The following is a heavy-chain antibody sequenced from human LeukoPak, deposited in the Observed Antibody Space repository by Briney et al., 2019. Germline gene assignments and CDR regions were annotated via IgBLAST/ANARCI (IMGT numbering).Heavy chain of an antibody. CDR2: IYTSGST. D-gene: IGHD3-22*01. V-gene: IGHV4-61*02. J-gene: IGHJ4*02. CDR3: ARDLNYYDSSGHDPPGGC. Sequence: SETLSLTCTVSGGSISSGSYYWSWIRQPAGKGLEWIGRIYTSGSTNYNPSLKSRVTISVDTSKNQFSLKLSSVTAADTAVYYCARDLNYYDSSGHDPPGGCWGQGTLVTVSS. CDR1: GGSISSGSYY.